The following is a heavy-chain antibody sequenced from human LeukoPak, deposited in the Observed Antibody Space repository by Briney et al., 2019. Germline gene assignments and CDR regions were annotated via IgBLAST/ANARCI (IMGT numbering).Heavy chain of an antibody. V-gene: IGHV3-74*01. J-gene: IGHJ4*02. D-gene: IGHD6-13*01. CDR2: ITNDGSST. CDR3: ARVFTTAGDMGFDY. CDR1: GLTFSSHW. Sequence: AGGSLRLSCAASGLTFSSHWMHWVRQAPGKGLVWVSRITNDGSSTTYADSVKGRFTISRDNAKNMLYLQVNSLRAEDTAVYYCARVFTTAGDMGFDYWGQGTLVTVSS.